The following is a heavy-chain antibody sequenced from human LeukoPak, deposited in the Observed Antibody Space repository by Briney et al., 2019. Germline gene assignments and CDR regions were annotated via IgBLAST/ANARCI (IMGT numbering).Heavy chain of an antibody. J-gene: IGHJ3*02. CDR2: ISSSSSYI. CDR3: MVYDSSGYYYGAFDI. V-gene: IGHV3-21*01. D-gene: IGHD3-22*01. Sequence: GGSLRLSCAASGFTFSSYSMNWVRQAPGKGLEWVSSISSSSSYIYYADSVKGRFTISRDNAKNSLYLQMNSLRAEDTAVYYCMVYDSSGYYYGAFDIWGQGTMVTVSS. CDR1: GFTFSSYS.